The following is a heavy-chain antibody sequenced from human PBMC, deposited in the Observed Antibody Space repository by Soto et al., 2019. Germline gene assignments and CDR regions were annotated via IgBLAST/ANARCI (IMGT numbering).Heavy chain of an antibody. V-gene: IGHV1-18*01. CDR3: ARPAYVGGWFDP. J-gene: IGHJ5*02. CDR2: IGAYNGNT. CDR1: GYTFTSYA. D-gene: IGHD1-26*01. Sequence: ASVKVSCKASGYTFTSYAMHWVRQAPGQRLEWMGWIGAYNGNTNYAQKLQGRVTMTTDTSTSTAYMELRSLRSDDTAVYYCARPAYVGGWFDPWGQGTLVTVS.